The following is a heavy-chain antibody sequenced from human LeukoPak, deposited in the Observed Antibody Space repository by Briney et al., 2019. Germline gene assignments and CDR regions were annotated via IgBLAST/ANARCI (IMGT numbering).Heavy chain of an antibody. V-gene: IGHV1-69*01. D-gene: IGHD3-10*01. CDR2: IIPIFGTA. CDR1: GGTFSSYA. CDR3: ARSPITMVRGDPNYHFDY. Sequence: SVKVSCKASGGTFSSYAISWVRQAPGQGLEWMGGIIPIFGTANYAQKFQGRVTITADESTSTAYMELSSLRSEDTAVYYCARSPITMVRGDPNYHFDYWGQGTLVTVSS. J-gene: IGHJ4*02.